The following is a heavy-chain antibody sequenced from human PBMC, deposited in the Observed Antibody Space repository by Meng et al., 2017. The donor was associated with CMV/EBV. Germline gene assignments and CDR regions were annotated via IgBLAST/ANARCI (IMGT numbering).Heavy chain of an antibody. CDR3: AKDIGYGGNSLYGMDV. CDR2: ISWNSGSI. V-gene: IGHV3-9*01. J-gene: IGHJ6*02. Sequence: GGSLRLSCAASGFTFDDYAMHWVRQAPGKGLEWVSGISWNSGSIGNADSVKGRFTISRDSTKNSLYLQMNSLRAEDAALYSCAKDIGYGGNSLYGMDVWGQGTTVTVSS. D-gene: IGHD4-23*01. CDR1: GFTFDDYA.